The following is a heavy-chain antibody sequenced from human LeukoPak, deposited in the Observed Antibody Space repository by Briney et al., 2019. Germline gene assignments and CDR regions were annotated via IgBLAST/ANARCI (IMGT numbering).Heavy chain of an antibody. CDR1: GFTFSNYL. CDR3: ARSGSKVKGMDV. J-gene: IGHJ6*02. CDR2: ISSSSSYI. D-gene: IGHD3-10*01. Sequence: PGGSLRLSCAASGFTFSNYLMNWVRQAPGKGLEWVSSISSSSSYIYYADSVKGRFTISRDDAKNSLYLQMKSLRAEDTALYYCARSGSKVKGMDVWGQGTTVTVSS. V-gene: IGHV3-21*01.